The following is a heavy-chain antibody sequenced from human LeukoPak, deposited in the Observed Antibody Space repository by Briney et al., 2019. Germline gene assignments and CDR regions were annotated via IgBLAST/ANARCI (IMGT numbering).Heavy chain of an antibody. Sequence: GESLKISCKGSGYSFTSYWIGWVRQMPGKGLEWMGIIYPGNSDTRYSPSFQGQVTISADKSISTAYLQWSSLKASDTAMYYCARLAGYSSGWYLVYFDYWGQGTLVTVSS. V-gene: IGHV5-51*01. D-gene: IGHD6-19*01. J-gene: IGHJ4*02. CDR1: GYSFTSYW. CDR3: ARLAGYSSGWYLVYFDY. CDR2: IYPGNSDT.